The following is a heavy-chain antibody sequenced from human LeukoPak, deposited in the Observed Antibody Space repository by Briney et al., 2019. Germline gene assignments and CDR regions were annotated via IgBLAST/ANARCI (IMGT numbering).Heavy chain of an antibody. CDR3: ARTDLGNWFDP. D-gene: IGHD7-27*01. V-gene: IGHV5-51*01. CDR2: IYPGDSET. J-gene: IGHJ5*02. Sequence: GESLKISCKGSGYIFTSYWIGWVRQLPGKGLEWTGIIYPGDSETRYSPSFQGQVTISADKSINTAYLQWSSLKASDTAMYYCARTDLGNWFDPWGQGTLVTVSS. CDR1: GYIFTSYW.